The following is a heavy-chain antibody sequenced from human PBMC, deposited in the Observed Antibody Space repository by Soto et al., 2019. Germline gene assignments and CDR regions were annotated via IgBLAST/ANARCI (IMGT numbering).Heavy chain of an antibody. J-gene: IGHJ6*02. CDR3: GRLGLRSVSPANYAMDV. D-gene: IGHD3-16*01. CDR1: GYSFTSYL. CDR2: IYPGDSDT. V-gene: IGHV5-51*01. Sequence: GESLKISCKGSGYSFTSYLICWVRQMPVKGLEWMGIIYPGDSDTRYSPSFQGQVTISADKSISTAYLQWSSLKASDTAMYYCGRLGLRSVSPANYAMDVLGQGTTVTVSS.